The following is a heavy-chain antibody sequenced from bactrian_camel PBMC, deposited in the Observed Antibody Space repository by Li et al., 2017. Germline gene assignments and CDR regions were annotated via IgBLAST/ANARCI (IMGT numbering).Heavy chain of an antibody. CDR2: FETGKT. CDR3: VRDYKSGDYRDDFGY. Sequence: HVQLVESGGGLVQPGGSLRLSCAASGFIFSTACMAWFHEAPGKQRKGVAVFETGKTRYPDSVKGRFTISRDNAKNMVYLHMTSLKPDDTGVYYCVRDYKSGDYRDDFGYWGQGTQVTVS. D-gene: IGHD4*01. J-gene: IGHJ6*01. CDR1: GFIFSTAC. V-gene: IGHV3S53*01.